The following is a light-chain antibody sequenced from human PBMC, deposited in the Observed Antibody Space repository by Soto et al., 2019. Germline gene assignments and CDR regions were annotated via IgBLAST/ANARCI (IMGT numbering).Light chain of an antibody. CDR3: QQYNSYLYT. Sequence: DIQITHSPSSLSASVGDRVTITCRSSQSITIYLNWYQHKPGKAPRLLIYTATSLQSGVPSRFSGSGSGTEFTLTISSLQPDDFATYYCQQYNSYLYTFGQGTRWISN. CDR2: TAT. CDR1: QSITIY. V-gene: IGKV1-17*01. J-gene: IGKJ2*01.